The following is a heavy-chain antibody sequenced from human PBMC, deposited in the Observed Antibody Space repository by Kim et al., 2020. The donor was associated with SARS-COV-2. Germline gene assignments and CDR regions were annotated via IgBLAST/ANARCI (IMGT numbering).Heavy chain of an antibody. CDR3: ARDSRQLVQNNWFDP. CDR1: GFTFINYA. J-gene: IGHJ5*02. Sequence: GGSLRLSCAASGFTFINYAIHWVRQAPGKGLEWVAVISSDGNNVHYADSVKGRFTISRDNSKDTLYLQMNSLRTEDTAVYYCARDSRQLVQNNWFDPWGQGILVTVSS. D-gene: IGHD6-13*01. V-gene: IGHV3-30-3*01. CDR2: ISSDGNNV.